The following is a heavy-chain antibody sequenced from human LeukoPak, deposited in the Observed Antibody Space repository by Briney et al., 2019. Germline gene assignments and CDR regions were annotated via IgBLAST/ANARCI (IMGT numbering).Heavy chain of an antibody. CDR1: GYTFTSYG. CDR2: ISAYNGNT. J-gene: IGHJ4*02. CDR3: ARGRPGSVRAPTNY. D-gene: IGHD1-14*01. Sequence: GASVKVSCKASGYTFTSYGINWVRQAPGQGLEWMGWISAYNGNTNYAQKLQGRVTMTTDTSTSTAYMELRSLRSDDTAVYYCARGRPGSVRAPTNYWGQGTLVTVSS. V-gene: IGHV1-18*01.